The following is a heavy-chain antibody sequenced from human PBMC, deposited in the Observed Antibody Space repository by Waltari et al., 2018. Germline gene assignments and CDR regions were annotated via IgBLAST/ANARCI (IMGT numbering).Heavy chain of an antibody. Sequence: QVQLQQWGAGLLKPSETLSLTCAVYGGSFSGYYWSWIRQPPGKGLEWIGEINHSGSTNYNPSRKSRVTISVDTSKNQFSLKLSSVTAADTAVYYCARATYYDYVWGSYRHSSFDYWGQGTLVTVSS. CDR2: INHSGST. V-gene: IGHV4-34*01. D-gene: IGHD3-16*02. CDR1: GGSFSGYY. CDR3: ARATYYDYVWGSYRHSSFDY. J-gene: IGHJ4*02.